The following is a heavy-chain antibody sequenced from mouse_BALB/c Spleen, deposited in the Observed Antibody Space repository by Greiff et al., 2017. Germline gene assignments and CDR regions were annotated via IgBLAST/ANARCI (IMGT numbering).Heavy chain of an antibody. D-gene: IGHD2-4*01. Sequence: VQLKESGPGLVKPSQSLSITCSVTGYSITSGYYWNWIRQFPGNKLEWMGYISYDGSNNYNPSLKNRISITRDTSKNQFFLKLNSVTTEDTATYYCARDYDYDWYFDVWGAGTTVTVSS. CDR1: GYSITSGYY. J-gene: IGHJ1*01. CDR2: ISYDGSN. CDR3: ARDYDYDWYFDV. V-gene: IGHV3-6*02.